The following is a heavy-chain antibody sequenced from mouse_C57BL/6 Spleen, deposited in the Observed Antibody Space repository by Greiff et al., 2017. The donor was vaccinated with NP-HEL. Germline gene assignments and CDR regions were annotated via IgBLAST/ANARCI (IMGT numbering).Heavy chain of an antibody. CDR1: GFTFSDYG. V-gene: IGHV5-17*01. J-gene: IGHJ2*01. D-gene: IGHD3-1*01. Sequence: VQLKESGGGLVKPGGSLKLSCAASGFTFSDYGMHWVRQAPEKGLEWVAYISSGSSTIYYADTVKGRFTISRDNAKNTLFLQMTSLRSEDTAMYYCATGLDFDYWGQGTTLTVSS. CDR3: ATGLDFDY. CDR2: ISSGSSTI.